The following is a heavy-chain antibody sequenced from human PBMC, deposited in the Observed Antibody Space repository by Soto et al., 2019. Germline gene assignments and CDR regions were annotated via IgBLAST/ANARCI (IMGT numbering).Heavy chain of an antibody. D-gene: IGHD6-19*01. J-gene: IGHJ4*02. CDR2: IIPILGIA. CDR3: ARGGAVAATGPFDY. V-gene: IGHV1-69*02. CDR1: GGTFSSYT. Sequence: QVQLVQSGAEVKKSGSSVKVSCKASGGTFSSYTISWVRQAPGQGLEWMGRIIPILGIANYAQKFQGRVTITADKSTSTAYMELSSLRSEDTAVYYCARGGAVAATGPFDYWGQGTLVTVSS.